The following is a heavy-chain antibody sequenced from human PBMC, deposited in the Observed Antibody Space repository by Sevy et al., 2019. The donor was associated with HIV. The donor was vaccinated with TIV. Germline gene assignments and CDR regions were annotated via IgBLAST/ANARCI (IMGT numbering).Heavy chain of an antibody. CDR2: ISSSSSYI. D-gene: IGHD2-15*01. V-gene: IGHV3-21*01. CDR1: GFTFSSYS. CDR3: ARDLLYCSGGSCYYDYYYYGMDV. Sequence: GVSLRLSCAASGFTFSSYSMNWVRQAPGKGLEWVSSISSSSSYIYYADSVKGRFTISRDNAKNSLYLQMNSLRAEDTAVYYCARDLLYCSGGSCYYDYYYYGMDVWGQGTTVTVSS. J-gene: IGHJ6*02.